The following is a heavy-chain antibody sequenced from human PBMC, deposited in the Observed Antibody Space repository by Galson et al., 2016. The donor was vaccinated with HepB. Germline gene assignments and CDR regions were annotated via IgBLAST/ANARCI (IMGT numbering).Heavy chain of an antibody. V-gene: IGHV4-38-2*01. CDR3: ARVAGGRWDNWFDP. CDR2: ISHTGGT. Sequence: ETLSLTCAVSGFSISSGYYWGWIRQPPGKGLEYVGIISHTGGTYHNPSLKSRVTMSVDTTKNLFSLKLSSVTAADTAIYYCARVAGGRWDNWFDPWGQGTLVTVSS. D-gene: IGHD1-26*01. CDR1: GFSISSGYY. J-gene: IGHJ5*02.